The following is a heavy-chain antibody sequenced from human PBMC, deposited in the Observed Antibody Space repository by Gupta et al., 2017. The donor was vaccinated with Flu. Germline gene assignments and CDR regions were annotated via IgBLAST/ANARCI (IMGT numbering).Heavy chain of an antibody. D-gene: IGHD3-22*01. CDR3: ARDGPGYYIDD. Sequence: EVQLVESGGGLVKPGGSLSVSCAASDLSVSDYRMHWVRPAPGKGLEWVSSISDTSAYIYYADSVQGRFTISRDNAENSLFLQMDSLRADDSAVYYCARDGPGYYIDDWGQGALVTVSS. CDR1: DLSVSDYR. CDR2: ISDTSAYI. V-gene: IGHV3-21*01. J-gene: IGHJ4*02.